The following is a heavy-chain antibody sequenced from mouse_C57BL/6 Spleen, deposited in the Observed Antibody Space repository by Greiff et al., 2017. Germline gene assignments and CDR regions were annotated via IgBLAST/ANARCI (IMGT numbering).Heavy chain of an antibody. Sequence: QVQLQQPGAELVKPGASVKLSCKASGYTFTSYWMHWVKQRPGQGLEWIGMIHPNSGSTNYNEKFKSKATLTVDKSSSTAYMQLSSLTSEDSAVCYCARERPGSGKHFEDWGQGTTVTVAS. CDR2: IHPNSGST. CDR3: ARERPGSGKHFED. D-gene: IGHD4-1*01. CDR1: GYTFTSYW. J-gene: IGHJ2*01. V-gene: IGHV1-64*01.